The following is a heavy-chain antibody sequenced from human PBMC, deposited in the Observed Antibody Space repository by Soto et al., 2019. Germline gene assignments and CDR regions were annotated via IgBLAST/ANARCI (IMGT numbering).Heavy chain of an antibody. Sequence: QLQLQESGSGLVKPSQTLSLTCAVSGGSISSGGYSWSWIRQPPGKGLEWIGYIYHSGSTYYNPSLKSRVTISVDRSKNQFALKLSSGTAADTAVYYCARWWMYAPRCDPWGQGTLVTVSS. D-gene: IGHD2-8*01. V-gene: IGHV4-30-2*01. CDR1: GGSISSGGYS. CDR2: IYHSGST. CDR3: ARWWMYAPRCDP. J-gene: IGHJ5*02.